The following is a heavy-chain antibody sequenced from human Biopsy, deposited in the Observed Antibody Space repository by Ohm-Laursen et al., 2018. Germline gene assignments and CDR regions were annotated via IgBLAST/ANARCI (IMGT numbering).Heavy chain of an antibody. D-gene: IGHD5-24*01. Sequence: SLRLSCAASGFGVNTYGMYWVRQAPGKGLEWVAFMSDDGRNEYYANSVKGRFTIPRDNSKNTLYLQMNSLRVEDTAVYYCARGPSGVATIGRGQGTLVTVSS. CDR1: GFGVNTYG. V-gene: IGHV3-30*03. CDR2: MSDDGRNE. J-gene: IGHJ4*02. CDR3: ARGPSGVATIG.